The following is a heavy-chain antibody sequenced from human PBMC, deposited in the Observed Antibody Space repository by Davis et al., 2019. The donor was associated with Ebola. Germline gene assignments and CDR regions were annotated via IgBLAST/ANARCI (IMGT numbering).Heavy chain of an antibody. V-gene: IGHV3-30*18. D-gene: IGHD3-3*01. Sequence: GESLKISCVASGFTFTTSTMHWVRQAPGKGLEWVALISSDGSREYYADSVEGRFTISKDNSGNTLYLHMNALTAEDTALYYCAKLRSRDYTDSSDDFYLDLWGRGTLVTVSS. J-gene: IGHJ2*01. CDR1: GFTFTTST. CDR2: ISSDGSRE. CDR3: AKLRSRDYTDSSDDFYLDL.